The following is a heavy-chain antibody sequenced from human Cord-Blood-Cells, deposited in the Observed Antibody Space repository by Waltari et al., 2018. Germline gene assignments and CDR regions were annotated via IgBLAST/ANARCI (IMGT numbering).Heavy chain of an antibody. J-gene: IGHJ4*02. D-gene: IGHD2-21*02. Sequence: EVQLVESGGGLVKPGGSLRLSCAASGFTFSNAWKSWVGQAPGKGLEWVGHIKSKTGGGTTDYAAPLKGRVTISRDDSKNPLYLQRNSLKTEDTAVYYCTTDLRLHDYCGQGTLVTVSS. CDR2: IKSKTGGGTT. CDR1: GFTFSNAW. CDR3: TTDLRLHDY. V-gene: IGHV3-15*01.